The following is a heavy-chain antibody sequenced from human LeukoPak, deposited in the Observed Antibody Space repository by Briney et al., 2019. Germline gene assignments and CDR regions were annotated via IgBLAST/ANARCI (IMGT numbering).Heavy chain of an antibody. D-gene: IGHD3-9*01. Sequence: GGSLRLSCAASGFTFRSYAVTWVRQAPGKGLEWVSAISGSGGSTYYADSVKGRFTISRDNSKNTLYLQMNSLRAEDTAVYYCAKVELRYFDWLSAGGAFDIWGQGTMVTVSS. CDR2: ISGSGGST. J-gene: IGHJ3*02. CDR3: AKVELRYFDWLSAGGAFDI. CDR1: GFTFRSYA. V-gene: IGHV3-23*01.